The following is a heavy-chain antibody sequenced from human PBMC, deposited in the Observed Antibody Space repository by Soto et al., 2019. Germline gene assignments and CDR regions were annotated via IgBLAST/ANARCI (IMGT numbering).Heavy chain of an antibody. CDR2: IIPIFGTA. J-gene: IGHJ3*02. V-gene: IGHV1-69*06. D-gene: IGHD3-10*01. Sequence: GASVKVSCKASGGTFSSYAISWVRQAPGQGLEWMGGIIPIFGTANYAQKFKGRVTITADKSTSTAYMELSSLRSEDTAVYYCARDSGSPLYDAFDIWGQGTMGTVSS. CDR1: GGTFSSYA. CDR3: ARDSGSPLYDAFDI.